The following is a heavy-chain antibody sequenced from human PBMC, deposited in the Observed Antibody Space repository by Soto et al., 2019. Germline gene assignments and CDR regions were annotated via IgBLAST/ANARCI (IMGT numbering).Heavy chain of an antibody. V-gene: IGHV3-23*01. J-gene: IGHJ6*02. CDR3: AAFAGEQWLVRYHGMDV. D-gene: IGHD6-19*01. Sequence: LRLSCAASGFTFSSYAMSWVRQAPGRGLEWVSAISGSGGSTYYADSVKGRFTISRDNSKNTLYLQMNSLRAEDTAVYYCAAFAGEQWLVRYHGMDVWSQGTTVTVSS. CDR1: GFTFSSYA. CDR2: ISGSGGST.